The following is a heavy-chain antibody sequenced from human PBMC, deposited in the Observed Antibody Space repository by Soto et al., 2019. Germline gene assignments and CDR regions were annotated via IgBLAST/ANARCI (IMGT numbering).Heavy chain of an antibody. CDR1: GYTLTELS. V-gene: IGHV1-24*01. CDR3: ATDSRYGSGSYSPFDY. J-gene: IGHJ4*02. Sequence: ASVKVSCKVSGYTLTELSMHWVRQAPGKGLEWMGGFDSEDGETIYAQKFQGRVTMTEDTSTDTAYMELSSLRSEDTAVYYCATDSRYGSGSYSPFDYWGQGTLVTVSS. D-gene: IGHD3-10*01. CDR2: FDSEDGET.